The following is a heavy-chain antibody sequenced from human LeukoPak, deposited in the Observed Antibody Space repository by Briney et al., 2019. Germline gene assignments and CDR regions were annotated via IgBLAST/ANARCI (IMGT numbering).Heavy chain of an antibody. V-gene: IGHV4-34*01. D-gene: IGHD5-24*01. J-gene: IGHJ4*02. Sequence: SETLSLTCAVYGGSFSGYYWSWIRQPPGKGLEWIGEINHSGGTNYNPSLKSRVTISVDTSKNQFSLKLSSVTAADTAVYYCARGHGVEMATMFVDYWGQGTLVTVSS. CDR2: INHSGGT. CDR1: GGSFSGYY. CDR3: ARGHGVEMATMFVDY.